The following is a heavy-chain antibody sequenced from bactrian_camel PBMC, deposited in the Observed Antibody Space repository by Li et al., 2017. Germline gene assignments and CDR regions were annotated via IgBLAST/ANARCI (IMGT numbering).Heavy chain of an antibody. Sequence: HVQLVESGGGLEQPGGSLRLSCAASRYTIGAYCMGWFRQAPGKEREGVARIDRDSSTTYEDSVKGRFTISQDKVKNTVYLQMNSLKPEDTAVYYCSIDYARPRKTLTVAAGRSCPRPDFGYWGQGTQVTVS. CDR2: IDRDSST. J-gene: IGHJ6*01. CDR1: RYTIGAYC. D-gene: IGHD6*01. CDR3: SIDYARPRKTLTVAAGRSCPRPDFGY. V-gene: IGHV3S9*01.